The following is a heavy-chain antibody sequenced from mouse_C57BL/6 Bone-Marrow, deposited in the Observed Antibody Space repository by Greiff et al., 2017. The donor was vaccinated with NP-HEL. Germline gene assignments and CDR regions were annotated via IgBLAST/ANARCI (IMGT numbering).Heavy chain of an antibody. CDR3: TTGGSSPYAMDY. Sequence: VQLQQSGAELVRPGASVKLPCTVSGFNIKDDYMHWVKQRPEQGLEWIGWIDPENGDTEYASKFQGKATITADPSSNTAYLQLSSLTSEDTAVYYCTTGGSSPYAMDYWGQGTSVTVSS. V-gene: IGHV14-4*01. CDR2: IDPENGDT. CDR1: GFNIKDDY. D-gene: IGHD1-1*01. J-gene: IGHJ4*01.